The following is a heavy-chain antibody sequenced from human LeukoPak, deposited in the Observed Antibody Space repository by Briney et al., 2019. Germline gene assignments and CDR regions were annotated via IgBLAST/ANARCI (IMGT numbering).Heavy chain of an antibody. CDR1: GGSFSGYY. CDR2: INHSGST. V-gene: IGHV4-34*01. CDR3: ARVTAYGRYFDWSYYFDY. Sequence: SETLSLTCAVYGGSFSGYYWSWIRQPPGMGLEWIGEINHSGSTNYNPSLKSRVTISVDTSKNQFSLKLSSVTAADTAVYYCARVTAYGRYFDWSYYFDYWGQGTLVTVSS. J-gene: IGHJ4*02. D-gene: IGHD3-9*01.